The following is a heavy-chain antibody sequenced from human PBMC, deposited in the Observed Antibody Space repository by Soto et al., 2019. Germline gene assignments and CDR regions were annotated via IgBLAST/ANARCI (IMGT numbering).Heavy chain of an antibody. Sequence: PSETLSLTCTVSGASITSSYWTWFRQPPGQGLKSIGYIYYTGDTNTNPSLKSRVTISIDTSKNHFSLKLSSVTAADTAVYYCARYARTPDFWGQGTLVTVSS. D-gene: IGHD2-2*01. CDR2: IYYTGDT. J-gene: IGHJ4*02. CDR1: GASITSSY. CDR3: ARYARTPDF. V-gene: IGHV4-59*01.